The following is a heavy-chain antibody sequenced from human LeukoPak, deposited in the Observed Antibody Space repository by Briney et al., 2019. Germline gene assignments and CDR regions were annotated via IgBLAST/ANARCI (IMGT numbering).Heavy chain of an antibody. CDR2: ISSSGSTI. CDR1: GFTFSDYY. Sequence: GGSLRLSCAASGFTFSDYYMSWIRQAPGKGLEWVSYISSSGSTIYYADPVKGRFTISRDNAKNSLYLQMNSLRAEDTAVYYCASAYCGGDCYAWDHDAFDIWGQGTMVTVSS. J-gene: IGHJ3*02. V-gene: IGHV3-11*01. CDR3: ASAYCGGDCYAWDHDAFDI. D-gene: IGHD2-21*02.